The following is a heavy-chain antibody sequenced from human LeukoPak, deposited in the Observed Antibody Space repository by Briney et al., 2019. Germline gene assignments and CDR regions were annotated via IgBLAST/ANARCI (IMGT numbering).Heavy chain of an antibody. J-gene: IGHJ4*02. CDR2: IYPSDSDT. V-gene: IGHV5-51*01. D-gene: IGHD3-3*01. CDR3: ARHKRSLPYDF. CDR1: GYSFTSNW. Sequence: GESLKISCKGSGYSFTSNWIGWVRQMPGRGLEWMGIIYPSDSDTKYSPSFQGQVTISADKSINTAYLQWSSLKASDTAMYYCARHKRSLPYDFWGQGTLVTVSS.